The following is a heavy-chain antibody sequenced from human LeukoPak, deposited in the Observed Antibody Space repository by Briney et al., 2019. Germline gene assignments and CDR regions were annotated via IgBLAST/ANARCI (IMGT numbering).Heavy chain of an antibody. Sequence: PGGSLRLSCAASGFTFTIFGLNWVRQAPGKVPEWVSYIDARSGITYYADSVRGRFTISRDNAQESVFLQMNSLRADDTAVYYCARTYDFGRGPPGDAFDNWGPGTLVTVSS. D-gene: IGHD3-3*01. CDR3: ARTYDFGRGPPGDAFDN. CDR2: IDARSGIT. J-gene: IGHJ3*02. V-gene: IGHV3-48*01. CDR1: GFTFTIFG.